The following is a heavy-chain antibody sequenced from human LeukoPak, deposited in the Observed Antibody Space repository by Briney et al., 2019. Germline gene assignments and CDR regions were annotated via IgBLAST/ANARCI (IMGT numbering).Heavy chain of an antibody. CDR3: AKASLYGSGAYYYYGMDV. J-gene: IGHJ6*02. D-gene: IGHD3-10*01. CDR1: GFTFSSYA. Sequence: GGSLSLSCAASGFTFSSYAMSWVRQAPGKGQELVSAVSGSGGSTYYADSVKGRFTISRDNSKNTLYLQMNTLRAQDTAVYYCAKASLYGSGAYYYYGMDVWGQGTTVTVSS. V-gene: IGHV3-23*01. CDR2: VSGSGGST.